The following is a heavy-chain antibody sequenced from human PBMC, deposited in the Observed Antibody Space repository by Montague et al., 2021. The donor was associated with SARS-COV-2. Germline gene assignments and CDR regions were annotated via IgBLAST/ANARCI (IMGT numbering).Heavy chain of an antibody. J-gene: IGHJ5*02. V-gene: IGHV3-64*01. Sequence: SLSLSCAAFGFSFSSYGLPWVRQSPEKGLEYVAAISDNGGSTFYAPSVKGRFTISRDNSKSTLYLQLDGVRPDDLGVYYCARVRLPCGGDCYSSFPVDLWGQGTLVIVSS. CDR1: GFSFSSYG. D-gene: IGHD2-21*02. CDR3: ARVRLPCGGDCYSSFPVDL. CDR2: ISDNGGST.